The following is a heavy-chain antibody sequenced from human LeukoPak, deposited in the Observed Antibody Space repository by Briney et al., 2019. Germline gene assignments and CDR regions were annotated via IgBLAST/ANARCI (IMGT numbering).Heavy chain of an antibody. CDR2: ISGSGGST. CDR1: GFTFSSYA. Sequence: PGGSLRLSSAASGFTFSSYAMSWVRQAPGKGLEWGSAISGSGGSTYYADSVKGRFTISRCNSKNTLCLQMNSLRAEDTAVYYCAKDPLKAPPPSLADYWGQGTLVTVSS. CDR3: AKDPLKAPPPSLADY. J-gene: IGHJ4*02. V-gene: IGHV3-23*01.